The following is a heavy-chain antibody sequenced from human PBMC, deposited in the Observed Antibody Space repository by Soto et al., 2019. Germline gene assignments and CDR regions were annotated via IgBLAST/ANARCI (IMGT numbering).Heavy chain of an antibody. Sequence: QVQLVQSGAEVKKPGSSVKVSCKASGGTFSSYTISWVRQAPGQGLEWMGRIIPILGRANYAQKFQGRATITADTAAITAYMGPSRLRSEDTAVYYCARVGEYCSSGSCYSRFDYWGQGTLVTVSS. CDR2: IIPILGRA. CDR3: ARVGEYCSSGSCYSRFDY. CDR1: GGTFSSYT. J-gene: IGHJ4*02. V-gene: IGHV1-69*08. D-gene: IGHD2-15*01.